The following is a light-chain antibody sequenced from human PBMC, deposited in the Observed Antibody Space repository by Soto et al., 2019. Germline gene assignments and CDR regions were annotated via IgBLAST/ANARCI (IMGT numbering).Light chain of an antibody. V-gene: IGLV2-14*01. J-gene: IGLJ2*01. CDR2: DVS. CDR1: SSDVGGYNY. Sequence: QSALTQPASVSGAPGQSITISCTGTSSDVGGYNYVSWYQQHPGKAPKLMIYDVSNRPSGVSNRFSGSKSGNTASLTISGLQAEDEADYYCSSYTSSSTVVVGGGNKRTVL. CDR3: SSYTSSSTVV.